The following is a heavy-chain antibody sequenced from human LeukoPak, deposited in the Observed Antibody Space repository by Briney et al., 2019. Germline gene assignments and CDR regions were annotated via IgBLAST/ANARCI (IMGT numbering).Heavy chain of an antibody. CDR2: INHSGST. CDR3: ARSDYGDYEGQYYFDY. J-gene: IGHJ4*02. D-gene: IGHD4-17*01. CDR1: GGSFSGYY. Sequence: SETLSLTCAVYGGSFSGYYWSWIRQPPGKGLEWIGEINHSGSTNYNPSLKSRVTISVDISKNQFSLKRSSVTAADTAVYYCARSDYGDYEGQYYFDYWGQGTLVTVSS. V-gene: IGHV4-34*01.